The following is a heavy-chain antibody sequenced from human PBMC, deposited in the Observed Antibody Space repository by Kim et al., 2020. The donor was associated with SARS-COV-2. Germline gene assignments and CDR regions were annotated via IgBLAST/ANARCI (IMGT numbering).Heavy chain of an antibody. CDR1: GYTFSGYY. CDR3: ARAGDGDPSQYFDD. D-gene: IGHD2-21*02. J-gene: IGHJ4*02. Sequence: ASVKVSCKTSGYTFSGYYLHWVRQAPGQGLEWMAIIDPREGNATYAQTFQDRLIVTRDASTTTVYLDLSSLISEDTPRYYCARAGDGDPSQYFDDWGQGT. V-gene: IGHV1-46*01. CDR2: IDPREGNA.